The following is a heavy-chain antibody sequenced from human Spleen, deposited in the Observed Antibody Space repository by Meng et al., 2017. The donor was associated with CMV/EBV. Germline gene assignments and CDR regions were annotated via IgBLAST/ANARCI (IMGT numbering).Heavy chain of an antibody. Sequence: GGSLRLSCAASGFTFSSYEMNWVRQAPGKGLEWVSYISSSGSTIYYADSVKGRFTISRDNAKNSLYLQMNSLRVEDTAVYYCARGSDTYCSSTSCSVWWYYYYGMDVWGQGTTVTVSS. J-gene: IGHJ6*02. D-gene: IGHD2-2*01. CDR2: ISSSGSTI. CDR1: GFTFSSYE. V-gene: IGHV3-48*03. CDR3: ARGSDTYCSSTSCSVWWYYYYGMDV.